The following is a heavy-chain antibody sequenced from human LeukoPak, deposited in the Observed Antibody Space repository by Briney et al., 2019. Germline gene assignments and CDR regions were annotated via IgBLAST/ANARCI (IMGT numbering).Heavy chain of an antibody. D-gene: IGHD5-24*01. CDR2: ISGSGSST. CDR1: GFTFRTYA. CDR3: ARAGDGYNSPIDY. J-gene: IGHJ4*02. V-gene: IGHV3-23*01. Sequence: GGSLRLSCAASGFTFRTYAMNWLRQAPGKGLEWVSAISGSGSSTYYTDSVKGRFTISRDNAKNTLYLQMNSLRAEDTALYYCARAGDGYNSPIDYWGQGTLVTVSS.